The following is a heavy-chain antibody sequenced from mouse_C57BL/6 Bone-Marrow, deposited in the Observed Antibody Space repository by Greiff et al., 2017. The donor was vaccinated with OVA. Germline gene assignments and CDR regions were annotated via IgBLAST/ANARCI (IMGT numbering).Heavy chain of an antibody. CDR3: ARERSTTPGAY. CDR2: ISYDGSN. Sequence: DVQLQESGPGLVKPSQSLSLTCSVTGYSITSGYYWNWIRQFPGNKLEWMGYISYDGSNNYNPSLKNRISITRDTSKNQFFLKLNSVTTEDTATYYCARERSTTPGAYWGQGTLVTVSA. V-gene: IGHV3-6*01. CDR1: GYSITSGYY. D-gene: IGHD1-1*01. J-gene: IGHJ3*01.